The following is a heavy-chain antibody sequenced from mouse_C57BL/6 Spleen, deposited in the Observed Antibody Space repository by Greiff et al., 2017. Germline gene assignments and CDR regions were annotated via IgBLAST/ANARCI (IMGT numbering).Heavy chain of an antibody. CDR2: IYPGSGNT. D-gene: IGHD2-2*01. Sequence: VQLQQSGAELVRPGASVKLSCKASGYTFTDYYINWVKQRPGQGLEWIARIYPGSGNTYYNEKFKGKATLTAEKSSSPAYMQLSSLTSEDSAVYFCARGGYDDEPWFAYWGQGTLVTVSA. V-gene: IGHV1-76*01. CDR1: GYTFTDYY. J-gene: IGHJ3*01. CDR3: ARGGYDDEPWFAY.